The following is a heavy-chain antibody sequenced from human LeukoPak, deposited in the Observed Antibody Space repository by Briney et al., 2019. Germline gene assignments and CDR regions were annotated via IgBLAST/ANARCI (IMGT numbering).Heavy chain of an antibody. CDR3: ARKTYYGSGSDAFDI. Sequence: GGSLRLSCAASGFTFSSYGMHWVRQAPGKGLEWVAFIRYDGSNKYYADSVKGRFTISRDNAKNSLYLQMNSLRAEDTAVYYCARKTYYGSGSDAFDIWGQGTMVTVSS. J-gene: IGHJ3*02. CDR1: GFTFSSYG. V-gene: IGHV3-30*02. CDR2: IRYDGSNK. D-gene: IGHD3-10*01.